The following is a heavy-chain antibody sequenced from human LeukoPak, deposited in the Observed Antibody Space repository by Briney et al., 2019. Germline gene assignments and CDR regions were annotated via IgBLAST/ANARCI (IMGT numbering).Heavy chain of an antibody. D-gene: IGHD5-18*01. CDR1: GFTFSSYG. CDR2: IRYDGSNK. CDR3: AKDTRYSSEY. Sequence: GGSLRPSCAASGFTFSSYGMHWVRQAPGKGLEWVAFIRYDGSNKYYADSVKGRFTISRDNSKNTLYLQMNSLRAEDTAVYYCAKDTRYSSEYWGQGTLVTVSS. V-gene: IGHV3-30*02. J-gene: IGHJ4*02.